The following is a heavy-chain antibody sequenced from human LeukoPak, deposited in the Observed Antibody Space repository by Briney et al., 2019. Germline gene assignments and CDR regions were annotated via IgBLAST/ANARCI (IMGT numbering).Heavy chain of an antibody. J-gene: IGHJ4*02. CDR3: VRVSSSLSEWSFDY. Sequence: GASVKVSCKASGYTFTGYYMHWVRQAPGQGLEWMGWINPNSGGTNYAQKFQGWVTMTRDTSISTAYMELSRLRSDDTAVYYCVRVSSSLSEWSFDYWGQGTLVTVSS. CDR2: INPNSGGT. V-gene: IGHV1-2*04. CDR1: GYTFTGYY. D-gene: IGHD6-13*01.